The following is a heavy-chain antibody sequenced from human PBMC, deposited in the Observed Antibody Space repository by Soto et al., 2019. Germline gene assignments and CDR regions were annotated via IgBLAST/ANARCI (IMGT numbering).Heavy chain of an antibody. D-gene: IGHD2-15*01. CDR3: ARARYCSGGRCYSDY. Sequence: EVQLVESGGGLVQPGGSLRLSCAASGFTFSSYSMNWVRQAPGKGLEWVSYTSSSSSTIYYADSVKGRFTISRDNAKNSRNLQMNSLRDEDTAGYYCARARYCSGGRCYSDYWGQGTLVTVSS. CDR1: GFTFSSYS. J-gene: IGHJ4*02. V-gene: IGHV3-48*02. CDR2: TSSSSSTI.